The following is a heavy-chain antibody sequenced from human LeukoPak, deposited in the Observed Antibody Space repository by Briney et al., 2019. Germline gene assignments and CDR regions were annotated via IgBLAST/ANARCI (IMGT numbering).Heavy chain of an antibody. CDR2: ISYDGSIN. J-gene: IGHJ4*02. CDR3: ARSLVYSYGHPYYFDY. CDR1: GFTFSSYA. D-gene: IGHD5-18*01. Sequence: QPGRSLRLSCAASGFTFSSYAMHWVRQAPGKGLEWVALISYDGSINDYADSVKGRFTISRDNSKNTLYLQMNSLRAEDTAVYYCARSLVYSYGHPYYFDYWGQGTLVAVSS. V-gene: IGHV3-30*04.